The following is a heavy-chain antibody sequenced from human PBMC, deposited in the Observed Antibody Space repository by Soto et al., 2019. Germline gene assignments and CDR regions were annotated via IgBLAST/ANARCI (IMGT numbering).Heavy chain of an antibody. CDR1: GGSISSGGYY. V-gene: IGHV4-31*03. CDR3: AREPSYDSSGNFDY. J-gene: IGHJ4*02. D-gene: IGHD3-22*01. Sequence: PSETLSLTCTVSGGSISSGGYYWSWIRQHPGKGLEWIGYIYYSGSTYYNPSLKSRVTISVDTSKNQFSLKLSSVTAADTAVYYCAREPSYDSSGNFDYWGQGTLVTVSS. CDR2: IYYSGST.